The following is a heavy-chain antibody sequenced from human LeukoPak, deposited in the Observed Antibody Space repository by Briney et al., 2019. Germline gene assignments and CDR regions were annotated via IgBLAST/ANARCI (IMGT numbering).Heavy chain of an antibody. CDR3: ASGEGREAFLQNYYFDY. D-gene: IGHD3-10*01. CDR2: IMSIFGSP. Sequence: ASVKVSCKASGGTFSNYAINWVRQAPGQGLEWMGGIMSIFGSPKYAQKFQGRVTITADKSTSTAYMELSSLRSEDTAVYYCASGEGREAFLQNYYFDYWGQGTLVTVSS. V-gene: IGHV1-69*06. J-gene: IGHJ4*02. CDR1: GGTFSNYA.